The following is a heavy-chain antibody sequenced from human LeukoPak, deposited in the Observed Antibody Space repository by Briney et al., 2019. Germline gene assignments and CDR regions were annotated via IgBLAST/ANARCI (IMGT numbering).Heavy chain of an antibody. CDR2: ISSSADYV. CDR3: ARGSRRWELLGGDYYFDY. J-gene: IGHJ4*02. CDR1: GFTFTNYD. V-gene: IGHV3-21*01. D-gene: IGHD1-26*01. Sequence: GGSLRLSCVASGFTFTNYDFNWVRQVPGKGLEWVSSISSSADYVHYADSVKGRFTISRDNAKNSVYLQMNSLRAEDTAVYYCARGSRRWELLGGDYYFDYWGQGTLVTVSS.